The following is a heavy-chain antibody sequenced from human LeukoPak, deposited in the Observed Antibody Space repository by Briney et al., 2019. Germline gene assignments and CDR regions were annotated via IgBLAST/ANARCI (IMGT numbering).Heavy chain of an antibody. CDR1: GYTFTSYG. CDR3: ARDGSADYYDSSGYPYEFDP. D-gene: IGHD3-22*01. J-gene: IGHJ5*02. Sequence: ASVKVSCKASGYTFTSYGISWVRQAPGQGLEWMGWISAYNGNTNYAQKLQGRVTMTTDTSTSTAYMELRSPRSDDTAVYYCARDGSADYYDSSGYPYEFDPWGQGTLVTVSS. CDR2: ISAYNGNT. V-gene: IGHV1-18*01.